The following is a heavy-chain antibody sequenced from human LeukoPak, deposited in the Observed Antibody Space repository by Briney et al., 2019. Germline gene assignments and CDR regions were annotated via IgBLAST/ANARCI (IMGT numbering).Heavy chain of an antibody. CDR2: VSYDGINK. V-gene: IGHV3-33*01. J-gene: IGHJ4*02. D-gene: IGHD2-21*01. CDR3: ARGPSYCGGDCYYYFDY. CDR1: GFTFSSYG. Sequence: GGSLRLSCAASGFTFSSYGMHWVRQAPGKGLEWVAIVSYDGINKYYQDSVKGRFTISRDNAKNSLYLQMNSLRAEDTAVYYCARGPSYCGGDCYYYFDYWGQGTLVTVSS.